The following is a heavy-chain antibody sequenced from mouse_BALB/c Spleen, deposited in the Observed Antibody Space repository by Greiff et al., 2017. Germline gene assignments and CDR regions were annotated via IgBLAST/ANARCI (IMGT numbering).Heavy chain of an antibody. CDR3: ARGGAMDY. Sequence: EVQLQQSGPELVKPGASVKISCKASGYSFTGYFMNWVMQSHGKSLEWIGRINPYNGDTFYNQKFKGKATLTVDKSSSTAHMELRSLASEDSAVYYCARGGAMDYWGQGTSVTVSS. V-gene: IGHV1-20*02. CDR2: INPYNGDT. CDR1: GYSFTGYF. J-gene: IGHJ4*01.